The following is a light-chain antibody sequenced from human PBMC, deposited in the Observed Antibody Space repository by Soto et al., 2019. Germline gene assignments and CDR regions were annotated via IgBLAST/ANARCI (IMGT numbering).Light chain of an antibody. V-gene: IGKV3-20*01. CDR1: QSVSSSY. CDR3: QHYGSSEGA. Sequence: EIVLTQSPGTLSLSPGERATLSCRTSQSVSSSYLAWYQEKPGQAPRLLIYDTSSRATGIPDRFSGSGSGTDFTLTISRLGPEDFAVYYCQHYGSSEGAFGQGTKVEIK. CDR2: DTS. J-gene: IGKJ1*01.